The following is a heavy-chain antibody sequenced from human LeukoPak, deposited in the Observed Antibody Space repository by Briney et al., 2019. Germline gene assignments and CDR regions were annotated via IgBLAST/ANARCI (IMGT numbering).Heavy chain of an antibody. CDR2: IKSKTDGGTT. Sequence: GGSLRLSCAASGFTFSNAWMSWVRQAPGKGLEWVGRIKSKTDGGTTDYAAPVKGRFTISRDDSKNTLYLQMNSLKTEDTAVYYCTTVWHYDFWSGYYSKKYYFDYWGQGTLVTVSS. D-gene: IGHD3-3*01. CDR3: TTVWHYDFWSGYYSKKYYFDY. V-gene: IGHV3-15*01. J-gene: IGHJ4*02. CDR1: GFTFSNAW.